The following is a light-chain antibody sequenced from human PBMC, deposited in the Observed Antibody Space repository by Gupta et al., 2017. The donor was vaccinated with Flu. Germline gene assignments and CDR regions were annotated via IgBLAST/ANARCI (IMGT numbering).Light chain of an antibody. CDR3: QVWDTDSENWV. Sequence: SYVLTQPPSVSVAPGQTARITCGERDIGSKSVHWYQQRPGQAPVVLLNDDSDRPSGIPERFSGSNSGNTATVTISRVEGGDEADYYCQVWDTDSENWVFGGGTKLVVL. CDR1: DIGSKS. V-gene: IGLV3-21*02. CDR2: DDS. J-gene: IGLJ3*02.